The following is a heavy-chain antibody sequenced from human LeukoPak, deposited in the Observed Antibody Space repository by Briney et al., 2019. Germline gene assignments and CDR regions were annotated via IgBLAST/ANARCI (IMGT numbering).Heavy chain of an antibody. D-gene: IGHD3-16*01. CDR3: ARLGGYFDY. CDR1: GYSISSGYY. V-gene: IGHV4-38-2*02. J-gene: IGHJ4*02. CDR2: IYHSGST. Sequence: PSETLSLTCTVSGYSISSGYYWGWIRQPPGKGLEWIGSIYHSGSTYYNPSLKSRVTISVDTSKNQFSLKLSSVTAADTAGYYCARLGGYFDYWGQGTLVTVSS.